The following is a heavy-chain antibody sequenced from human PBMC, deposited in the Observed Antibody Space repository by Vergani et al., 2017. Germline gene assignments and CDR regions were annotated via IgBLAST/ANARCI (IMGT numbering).Heavy chain of an antibody. CDR2: TWYDGNNK. V-gene: IGHV3-33*01. CDR1: GFTLNQYG. CDR3: ARDLRFLYNRFDP. D-gene: IGHD1-14*01. Sequence: QVQLVESGGGVVQPGRSLRLSCAASGFTLNQYGMHWVRQAPGKGLEWVAVTWYDGNNKQYADSVKGRFNISRDNSKSTMYLQMNSLRPEDTGVYYCARDLRFLYNRFDPWGQGTLVTVSS. J-gene: IGHJ5*02.